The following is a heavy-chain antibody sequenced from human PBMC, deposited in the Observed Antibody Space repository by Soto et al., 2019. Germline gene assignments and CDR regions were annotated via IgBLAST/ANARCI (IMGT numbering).Heavy chain of an antibody. J-gene: IGHJ4*02. D-gene: IGHD2-21*01. CDR3: AVNHRVVRHADLDY. V-gene: IGHV1-69*06. Sequence: SVKVSCKASGGTFSSYAISWVRQAPGQGLEWMGGIIPIFGTANYAQKFQGRVTITAGKSTSTAYMELSSLRSEDTAVYYCAVNHRVVRHADLDYWGQGTLVTVSS. CDR2: IIPIFGTA. CDR1: GGTFSSYA.